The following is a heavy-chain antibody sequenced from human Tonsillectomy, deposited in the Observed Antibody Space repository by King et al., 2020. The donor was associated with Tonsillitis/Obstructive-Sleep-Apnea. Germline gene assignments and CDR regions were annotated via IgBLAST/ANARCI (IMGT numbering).Heavy chain of an antibody. J-gene: IGHJ4*02. CDR2: ISGSGGST. CDR1: GFTFSSYA. CDR3: AKDRRVYCSRTSCSPADY. D-gene: IGHD2-2*01. V-gene: IGHV3-23*04. Sequence: VQLVESGGGLVQPGGSLRLSCAASGFTFSSYAMSWVRQAPGKGLEWVSGISGSGGSTYCADSVKGRFTLSRDNSKNTLYLQMNSLRAEDTAVYYVAKDRRVYCSRTSCSPADYWGQGTLVTVSS.